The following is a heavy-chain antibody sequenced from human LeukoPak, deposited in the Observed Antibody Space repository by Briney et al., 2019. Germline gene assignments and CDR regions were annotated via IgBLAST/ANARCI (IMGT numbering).Heavy chain of an antibody. CDR1: GGSISIYY. J-gene: IGHJ6*03. V-gene: IGHV4-4*07. CDR3: ARDLTYSSGWYYYYYYYMDV. CDR2: IYTSGST. Sequence: SETLSLTCTVSGGSISIYYWSWIRQPAGKGLEWIGRIYTSGSTNYNPSLKSRVTMSVDTSKNQFSLKLSSVTAADTAVYYCARDLTYSSGWYYYYYYYMDVWGKGTTVTVSS. D-gene: IGHD6-19*01.